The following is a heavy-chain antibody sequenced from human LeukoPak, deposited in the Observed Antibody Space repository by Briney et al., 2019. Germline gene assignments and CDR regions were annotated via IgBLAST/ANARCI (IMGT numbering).Heavy chain of an antibody. Sequence: GRSLRLSCAASGFTFSSYAMHWVRQAPGKGLEWVAVISYDGSNKKYADSVKGRFTISRDNSKNTVYVQMNSLRAEDTAVYYCAKSSLSTIIFDYWGQGTLVTVSS. CDR3: AKSSLSTIIFDY. CDR2: ISYDGSNK. CDR1: GFTFSSYA. V-gene: IGHV3-30*18. J-gene: IGHJ4*02. D-gene: IGHD3-3*01.